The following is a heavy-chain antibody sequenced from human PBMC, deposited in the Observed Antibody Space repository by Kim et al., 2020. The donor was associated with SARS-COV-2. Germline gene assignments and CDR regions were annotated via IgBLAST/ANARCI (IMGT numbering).Heavy chain of an antibody. J-gene: IGHJ4*02. CDR2: ISYDGSNK. Sequence: GGSLRLSCAASGFTFSSYGMHWVRQAPGKGLEWVAVISYDGSNKYYADSVKGRFTISRDNSKNTLYLQMNSLRAEDTAVYYCAKEKRFYFDYWGQGTLVTVSS. CDR1: GFTFSSYG. V-gene: IGHV3-30*18. CDR3: AKEKRFYFDY. D-gene: IGHD6-25*01.